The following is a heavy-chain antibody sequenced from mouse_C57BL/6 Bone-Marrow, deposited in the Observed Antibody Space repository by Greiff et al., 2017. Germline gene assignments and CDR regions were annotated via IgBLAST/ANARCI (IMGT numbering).Heavy chain of an antibody. Sequence: ESGPGLVKPSPSLSLTCSVTGYSITSGYYWNWIRQFPGNKLEWMGYISYDGSNNYNTSLKNRISITRDTSKNQFFLKLNSVTTEDTATYYCAMGFAYWGQGTLVTVSA. V-gene: IGHV3-6*01. J-gene: IGHJ3*01. D-gene: IGHD1-1*02. CDR2: ISYDGSN. CDR3: AMGFAY. CDR1: GYSITSGYY.